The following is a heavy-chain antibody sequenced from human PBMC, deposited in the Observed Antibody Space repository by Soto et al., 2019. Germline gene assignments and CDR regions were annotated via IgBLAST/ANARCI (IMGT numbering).Heavy chain of an antibody. D-gene: IGHD3-16*01. J-gene: IGHJ5*02. CDR3: ARDSTTFNWFDP. CDR1: GGSFSGYY. Sequence: SETLSLTCAVYGGSFSGYYWSWIRQPPGKGLEWIGEINHSGSTNYNPSLKSRVTISVDTSKNQFSLKLSSVTAADTAVYYCARDSTTFNWFDPWGQGTLVTVSS. V-gene: IGHV4-34*01. CDR2: INHSGST.